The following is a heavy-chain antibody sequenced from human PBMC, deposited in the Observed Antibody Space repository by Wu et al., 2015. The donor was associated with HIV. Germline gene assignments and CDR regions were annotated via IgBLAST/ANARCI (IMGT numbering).Heavy chain of an antibody. V-gene: IGHV1-2*02. CDR1: GYAFITYY. CDR3: ARDRSLVGPAQQIDYFYYMDV. D-gene: IGHD2-15*01. J-gene: IGHJ6*03. Sequence: QVHLVQSGAEVKKPGASVKLSCKASGYAFITYYMYWVRQAPGQGLEWMGWINPHNGVTTYAQKFQGRLTMTRDTSINTAYMELSRLRSDDTAVYYCARDRSLVGPAQQIDYFYYMDVWGKGTTVTVSS. CDR2: INPHNGVT.